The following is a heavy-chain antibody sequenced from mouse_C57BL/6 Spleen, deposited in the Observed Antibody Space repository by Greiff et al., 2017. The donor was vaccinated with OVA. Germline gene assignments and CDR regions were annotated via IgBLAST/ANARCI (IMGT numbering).Heavy chain of an antibody. Sequence: EVQLVESGGGLVQPGGSLKLSCAASGFTFSDYYMYWVRQTPEKRLEWVAYISNGGGSTYYPDTVKGRFTICRDNAKNTLYLQMSRLKSEDTAMYYCARQSYQGYFDVWGTGTTVTVSS. J-gene: IGHJ1*03. V-gene: IGHV5-12*01. CDR1: GFTFSDYY. D-gene: IGHD2-10*01. CDR3: ARQSYQGYFDV. CDR2: ISNGGGST.